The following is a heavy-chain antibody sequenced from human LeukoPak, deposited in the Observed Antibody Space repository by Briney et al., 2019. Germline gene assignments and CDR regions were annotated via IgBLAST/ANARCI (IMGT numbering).Heavy chain of an antibody. D-gene: IGHD3-22*01. Sequence: GASVKVSCKVSGYILTELSMHWVRQAPGKGLEWMGGFDPEDGETIYTQKFQGRVTMTEDTSTDTAYMELSSLRSEDTAVYYCTVEVQGYDSSGYSDYWGQGTLVTVSS. J-gene: IGHJ4*02. CDR3: TVEVQGYDSSGYSDY. V-gene: IGHV1-24*01. CDR2: FDPEDGET. CDR1: GYILTELS.